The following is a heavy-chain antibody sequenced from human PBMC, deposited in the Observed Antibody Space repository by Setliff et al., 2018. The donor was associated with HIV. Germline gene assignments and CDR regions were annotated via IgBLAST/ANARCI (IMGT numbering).Heavy chain of an antibody. J-gene: IGHJ6*03. V-gene: IGHV1-2*02. CDR2: INPNRGNT. D-gene: IGHD3-10*01. CDR1: GYSFTDYY. Sequence: GASVKVSCKASGYSFTDYYMHWVRQAPGQGLEWMGWINPNRGNTNYAEKFQGRVTMTIDTSTSTVYMELGSLISDDTAVYYCAREGLWFGDRGCYMDVWGTGTAVTVSS. CDR3: AREGLWFGDRGCYMDV.